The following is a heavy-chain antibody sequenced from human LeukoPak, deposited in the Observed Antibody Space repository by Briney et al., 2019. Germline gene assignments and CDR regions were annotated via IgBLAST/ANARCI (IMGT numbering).Heavy chain of an antibody. CDR2: ISGSGGST. V-gene: IGHV3-23*01. D-gene: IGHD2-15*01. CDR3: AKVPASRWFFDY. J-gene: IGHJ4*02. Sequence: GGSLRLSCAASGFTFSSYAMSWVRQAPGKGLEWVSAISGSGGSTYYADSVKGRFTISRDSSKNTMYLQMNSLRAEDTAVYYCAKVPASRWFFDYWGQGTLVTVSS. CDR1: GFTFSSYA.